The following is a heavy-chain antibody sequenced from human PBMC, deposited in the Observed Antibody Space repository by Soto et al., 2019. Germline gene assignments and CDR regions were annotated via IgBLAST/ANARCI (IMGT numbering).Heavy chain of an antibody. CDR2: IIPIFGTA. V-gene: IGHV1-69*01. J-gene: IGHJ6*02. D-gene: IGHD6-19*01. CDR3: VGSQCLVPEGRAAGDYYYGMDV. Sequence: QVQLVQSGAEVKKPGSSVKVSCKASGGTFSSYAISWVRQAPGQGLEWMGGIIPIFGTANYAQKFQGRVTITADESTSTAYMELSSLRSEDTAVYYRVGSQCLVPEGRAAGDYYYGMDVWGPGITVTDSS. CDR1: GGTFSSYA.